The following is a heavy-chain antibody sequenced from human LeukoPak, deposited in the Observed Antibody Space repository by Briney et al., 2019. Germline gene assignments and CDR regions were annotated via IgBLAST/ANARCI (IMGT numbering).Heavy chain of an antibody. CDR3: ASLSDTAMVSLDY. J-gene: IGHJ4*02. D-gene: IGHD5-18*01. V-gene: IGHV3-74*01. CDR1: GFTFSNAW. CDR2: INNDGSST. Sequence: PGGSLRLSCAASGFTFSNAWMSWVRQAPGRGLVWVSRINNDGSSTRYADPVQGRFTISRDNAKNTLYLKMNSPRAEDTAVYYCASLSDTAMVSLDYWGQGPLVTVSS.